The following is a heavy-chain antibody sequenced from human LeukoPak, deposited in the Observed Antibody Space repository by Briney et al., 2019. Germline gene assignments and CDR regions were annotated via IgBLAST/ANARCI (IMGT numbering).Heavy chain of an antibody. CDR1: GFTFSSYG. J-gene: IGHJ4*02. V-gene: IGHV3-33*01. CDR3: ARGDRTRWFGELLLDY. D-gene: IGHD3-10*01. Sequence: GGSLRLSCAASGFTFSSYGMHWVRQAPGKGLEWVAVIWYDGSNKYYADSVKGRFTISRDNSKNTLYLQMNSLRAEDTAVYYCARGDRTRWFGELLLDYWGQGTLVTVSS. CDR2: IWYDGSNK.